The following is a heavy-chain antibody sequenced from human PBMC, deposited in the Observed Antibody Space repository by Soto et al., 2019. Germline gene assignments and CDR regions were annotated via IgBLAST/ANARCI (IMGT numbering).Heavy chain of an antibody. Sequence: GGSLRLSCAASGFTFSSYSMNWVRQAPGKGLEWVSSISSSSSYIYYADSVKGRFTISRDNAKNSLYLQMNSLRAEDTAVYYCARDIMVRGPYFDYWGQGTLVTVSS. J-gene: IGHJ4*02. V-gene: IGHV3-21*01. D-gene: IGHD3-10*01. CDR3: ARDIMVRGPYFDY. CDR2: ISSSSSYI. CDR1: GFTFSSYS.